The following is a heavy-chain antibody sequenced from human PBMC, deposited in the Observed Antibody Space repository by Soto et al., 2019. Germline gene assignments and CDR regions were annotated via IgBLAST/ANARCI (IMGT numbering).Heavy chain of an antibody. CDR1: GFTFSSYG. CDR3: AKDRGRNYYGMDV. D-gene: IGHD3-10*01. CDR2: ISYDGSNK. V-gene: IGHV3-30*18. Sequence: ESGGGVVQPGRSLRLSCAASGFTFSSYGMHWVRQAPGKGLEWVAVISYDGSNKYYADSVKGRFTISRDNSKNTLYLQMNILRAEDTAVYYCAKDRGRNYYGMDVWGQGTTVTVSS. J-gene: IGHJ6*02.